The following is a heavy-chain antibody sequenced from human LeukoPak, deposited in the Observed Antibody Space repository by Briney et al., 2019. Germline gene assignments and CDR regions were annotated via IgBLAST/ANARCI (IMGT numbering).Heavy chain of an antibody. CDR3: ARDYCSGGSCYYY. Sequence: PGGSLRLSCSASGFTFSSYSMNWVRQAPGKGLEWVAVIWYDGSNQGYADSVKGRFTISRDNSKNTLYLQMNSLRAEDTAVYYCARDYCSGGSCYYYWGQGTLVTVSS. CDR2: IWYDGSNQ. CDR1: GFTFSSYS. D-gene: IGHD2-15*01. V-gene: IGHV3-33*01. J-gene: IGHJ4*02.